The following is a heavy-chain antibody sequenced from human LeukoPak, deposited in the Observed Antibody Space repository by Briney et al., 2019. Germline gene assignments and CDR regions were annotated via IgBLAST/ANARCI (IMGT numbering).Heavy chain of an antibody. J-gene: IGHJ4*02. CDR3: ARQIGRASYFDY. CDR2: IYYSGST. D-gene: IGHD1-14*01. V-gene: IGHV4-59*08. Sequence: SETLALTCTVAGGSISSYYWSWIRQPPGKGLEWIGYIYYSGSTNYNPSLKSRVTISVDMSKNQFSLKLSSVTAADTAVYYWARQIGRASYFDYWGQGTLVTVSS. CDR1: GGSISSYY.